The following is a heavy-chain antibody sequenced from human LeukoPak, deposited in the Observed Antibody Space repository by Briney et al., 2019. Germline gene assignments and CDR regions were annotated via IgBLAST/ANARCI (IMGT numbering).Heavy chain of an antibody. CDR1: GFIFSNDA. D-gene: IGHD1-1*01. CDR2: IWFDGSNK. V-gene: IGHV3-33*01. CDR3: VRDPSGSGFAFDS. J-gene: IGHJ4*02. Sequence: GGSLRLSCAASGFIFSNDAMHWVRQAPGKGQEWVAFIWFDGSNKHYADSVKGRFIISRDNSEDTLYLQMNSLRAEDTAVYYCVRDPSGSGFAFDSWGQGALVTVSS.